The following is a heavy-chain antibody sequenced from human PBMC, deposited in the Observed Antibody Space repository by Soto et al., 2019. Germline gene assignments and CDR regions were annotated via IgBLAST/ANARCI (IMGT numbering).Heavy chain of an antibody. J-gene: IGHJ6*03. D-gene: IGHD3-3*01. V-gene: IGHV3-11*01. CDR1: GFTFSDYY. Sequence: GGSLRLSCAASGFTFSDYYMSWIRQAPGKGLEWVSYISSSGSTIYYADSVKGRFTISRDNAKNSLYLQMNSLRAEDTAVYYCARDDSWGRDYYSYYMDVWGKGTTVTVSS. CDR2: ISSSGSTI. CDR3: ARDDSWGRDYYSYYMDV.